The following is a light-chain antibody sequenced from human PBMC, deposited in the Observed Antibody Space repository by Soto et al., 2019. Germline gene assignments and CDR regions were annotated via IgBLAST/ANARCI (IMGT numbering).Light chain of an antibody. V-gene: IGLV1-40*01. Sequence: QSALTQPPSVSGAPGQRITISCTGSNSNIGAGYDVHWYQQLPGTAPKLLIYGNSKRPSGVPDRFSGSKSGTSASLAITWLQAEDEADYYCQSYDSSLSGFYVFGTGTKVTVL. CDR1: NSNIGAGYD. J-gene: IGLJ1*01. CDR3: QSYDSSLSGFYV. CDR2: GNS.